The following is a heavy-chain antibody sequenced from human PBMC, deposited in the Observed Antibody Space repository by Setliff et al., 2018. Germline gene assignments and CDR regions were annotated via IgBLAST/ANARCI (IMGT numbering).Heavy chain of an antibody. CDR1: GFNFNTHT. D-gene: IGHD6-19*01. V-gene: IGHV3-21*01. CDR3: VAGRMWLPVGGY. Sequence: GGSLRLSCAAFGFNFNTHTLSWVRQAPGKGLEWVSAISGNSYYINYVDSVKGRFTVSRDNDRNSVSLQMNSLRAEDTGVYYCVAGRMWLPVGGYWGQGALVTVSS. CDR2: ISGNSYYI. J-gene: IGHJ4*02.